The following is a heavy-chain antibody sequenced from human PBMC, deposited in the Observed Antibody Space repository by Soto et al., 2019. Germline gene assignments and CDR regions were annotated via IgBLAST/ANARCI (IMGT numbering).Heavy chain of an antibody. CDR3: AKGPIGGILTAHFDY. CDR1: GFTFCSYS. CDR2: ISGSGGST. V-gene: IGHV3-23*01. Sequence: PGGSLRLSCAASGFTFCSYSMSWVRQAPGKGLEWVSAISGSGGSTYYADSVKGRFTISRDNSKNTLYLQMNSLRAEDTAVYYCAKGPIGGILTAHFDYWGQGTLVTVSS. D-gene: IGHD3-9*01. J-gene: IGHJ4*02.